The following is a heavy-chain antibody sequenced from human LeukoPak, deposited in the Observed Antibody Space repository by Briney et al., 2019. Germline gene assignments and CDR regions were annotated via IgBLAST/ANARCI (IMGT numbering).Heavy chain of an antibody. CDR1: GFTLSSYS. V-gene: IGHV3-21*01. Sequence: PGGSLRLSCAASGFTLSSYSMNWVRQAPGKGLEWVSYIISSSTHIYYADPVKGRFTISRENARNSLYLQMNSLRAEDTAIYYCARSEHSSSSFDYWGQGTLVTVSS. D-gene: IGHD6-6*01. CDR3: ARSEHSSSSFDY. J-gene: IGHJ4*02. CDR2: IISSSTHI.